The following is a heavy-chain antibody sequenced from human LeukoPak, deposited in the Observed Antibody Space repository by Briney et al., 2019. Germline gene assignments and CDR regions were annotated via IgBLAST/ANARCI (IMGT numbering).Heavy chain of an antibody. D-gene: IGHD3-10*01. CDR2: IYYSGST. J-gene: IGHJ5*02. Sequence: SETLSLTCTVSGDSISSTNYYWGWIRQPPGKGLEWIGSIYYSGSTYYNPSLKSRVTISVDTSKNQFSLKLSSVTAADTAVYYCARIWGNYYGSGSSFMRTFDPWGQGTLVTVSS. CDR3: ARIWGNYYGSGSSFMRTFDP. V-gene: IGHV4-39*07. CDR1: GDSISSTNYY.